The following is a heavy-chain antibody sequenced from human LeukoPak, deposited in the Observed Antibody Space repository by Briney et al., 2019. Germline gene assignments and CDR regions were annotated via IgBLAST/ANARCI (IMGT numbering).Heavy chain of an antibody. D-gene: IGHD6-19*01. V-gene: IGHV3-30-3*01. J-gene: IGHJ4*02. Sequence: GGSLRLSCAASGFTFSSYAMPWVRQAPGKGLEWVAVISYDGSNKYYADSVKGRFTISRDNSKNTLYLQMNSLRAEDTAVYYCARDSGSSGWQTPGHFDYWGQGTLVTVSS. CDR3: ARDSGSSGWQTPGHFDY. CDR2: ISYDGSNK. CDR1: GFTFSSYA.